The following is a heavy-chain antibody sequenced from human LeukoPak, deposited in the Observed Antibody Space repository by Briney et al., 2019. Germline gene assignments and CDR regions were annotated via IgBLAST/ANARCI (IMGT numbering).Heavy chain of an antibody. D-gene: IGHD3-9*01. Sequence: SETLSLTCTVSGGSISSSSYYWGWIRQPPGKGLEWIGSIYYSGSTYYNPSLKSRVTISVDTSKDQFSLKLSSVTAADTAVYYCAGGLRYFDWSYTDYFDYWGQGTLVTVSS. J-gene: IGHJ4*02. V-gene: IGHV4-39*01. CDR1: GGSISSSSYY. CDR2: IYYSGST. CDR3: AGGLRYFDWSYTDYFDY.